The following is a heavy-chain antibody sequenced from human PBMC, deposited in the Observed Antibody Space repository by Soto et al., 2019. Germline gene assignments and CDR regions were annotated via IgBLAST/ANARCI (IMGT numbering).Heavy chain of an antibody. CDR3: ARQEVRGPEPFDY. D-gene: IGHD3-10*01. V-gene: IGHV4-30-4*08. J-gene: IGHJ4*02. CDR1: GGSISSDSYY. Sequence: SETLSLTCTVSGGSISSDSYYWGWIRQSPEKGLEWIGYIYYSGTTYYNPSLKSRVTMSVDTSKNQFSLKLSSVTAADTAVYYCARQEVRGPEPFDYWGQGTLVTVSS. CDR2: IYYSGTT.